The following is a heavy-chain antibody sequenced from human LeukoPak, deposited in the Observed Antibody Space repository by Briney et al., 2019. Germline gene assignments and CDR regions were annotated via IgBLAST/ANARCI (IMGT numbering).Heavy chain of an antibody. J-gene: IGHJ5*02. CDR3: ARDKWLYGWFDP. CDR2: ISWNSGSI. Sequence: GGSLRLSCAASGFTFDDYAMHWVRQAPGKGLEWVSGISWNSGSIGYADSVKGRFTISRDNAKNSLYLQMNSLRAEDTAMYYCARDKWLYGWFDPWGQGTLVTVSS. D-gene: IGHD3-22*01. CDR1: GFTFDDYA. V-gene: IGHV3-9*01.